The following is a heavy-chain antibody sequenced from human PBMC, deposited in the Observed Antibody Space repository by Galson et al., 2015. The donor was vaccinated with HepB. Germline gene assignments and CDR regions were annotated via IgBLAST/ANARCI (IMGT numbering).Heavy chain of an antibody. CDR1: GYSFTSYW. V-gene: IGHV5-51*01. CDR2: IYPGDSDT. Sequence: QSGAEVKKPGESLKISCKGSGYSFTSYWIGWVRQMPGKGLEWMGIIYPGDSDTRYSPSFQGQVTISADKSISTAYLQWSSLKASDTAMYYCASQYYYDSSGYYSLDAFDIWGQGTMVTVSS. J-gene: IGHJ3*02. D-gene: IGHD3-22*01. CDR3: ASQYYYDSSGYYSLDAFDI.